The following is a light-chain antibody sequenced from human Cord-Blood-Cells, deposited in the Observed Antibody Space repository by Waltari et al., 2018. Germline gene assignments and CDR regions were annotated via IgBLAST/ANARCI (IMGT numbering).Light chain of an antibody. J-gene: IGKJ5*01. CDR2: KAS. Sequence: DIQMTQSTSTLSASVGDRVTIACRASQSISSRLAWYQQKPGKAPKLLIYKASSLESGVPSRFSGSGSGTEFTLTISSLQPDDFATYYCQQYNSYPITFGQGTRLEIK. CDR3: QQYNSYPIT. CDR1: QSISSR. V-gene: IGKV1-5*03.